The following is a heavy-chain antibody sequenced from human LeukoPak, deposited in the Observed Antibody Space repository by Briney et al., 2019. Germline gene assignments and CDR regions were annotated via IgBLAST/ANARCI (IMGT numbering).Heavy chain of an antibody. CDR1: GASISSGLHY. J-gene: IGHJ5*02. D-gene: IGHD3-10*01. Sequence: SETLSLTCTVSGASISSGLHYWNWIRQSAGKGLEWIGRFYISGSTNYNPSLKSRVTISVDTSKNQFSLKLSSVTAADTAVYYCASATMVRAGGWFDPWGQGTLVTVSS. V-gene: IGHV4-61*02. CDR3: ASATMVRAGGWFDP. CDR2: FYISGST.